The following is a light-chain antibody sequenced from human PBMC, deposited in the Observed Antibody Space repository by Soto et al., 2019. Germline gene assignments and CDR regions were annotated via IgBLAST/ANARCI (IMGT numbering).Light chain of an antibody. J-gene: IGKJ4*01. CDR1: QDLSNY. Sequence: DVQMTQSPSALSASVGDRVTITYQACQDLSNYLNWYQQKPGKAPMLLIYNASSLETGVPSRFSGSGSGTDFTFTISSLQPEDSATYYCQQYDNLPLTFGGGTKVAIK. CDR3: QQYDNLPLT. V-gene: IGKV1-33*01. CDR2: NAS.